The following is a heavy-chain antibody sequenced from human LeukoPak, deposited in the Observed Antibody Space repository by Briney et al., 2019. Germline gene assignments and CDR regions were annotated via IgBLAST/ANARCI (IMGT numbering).Heavy chain of an antibody. V-gene: IGHV1-18*01. Sequence: ASVEVSFKASGYTFTIYGINRVRQAPGQGLEWMGWISAYNGNTNYAQKLQGRVTMTTYPSTSTASMELRSLRSDDTAVYYCAKQVGGITGTDEASEIWGHRTLVTVSS. CDR1: GYTFTIYG. D-gene: IGHD1-1*01. J-gene: IGHJ3*02. CDR2: ISAYNGNT. CDR3: AKQVGGITGTDEASEI.